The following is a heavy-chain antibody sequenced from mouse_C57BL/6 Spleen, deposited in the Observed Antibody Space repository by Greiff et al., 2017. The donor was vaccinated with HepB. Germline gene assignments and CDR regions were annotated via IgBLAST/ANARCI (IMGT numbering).Heavy chain of an antibody. Sequence: VQLQQSGAELVRPGASVKLSCKASGSTFTDYYINWVKQRPGQGLEWIARIYPGSGNTYYNEKFKGKAKLTAEKSSSTAYMQLSSLTSEDSAVYLCARETAQGLDYWGQGTTLTVSS. J-gene: IGHJ2*01. D-gene: IGHD3-2*02. CDR2: IYPGSGNT. CDR3: ARETAQGLDY. V-gene: IGHV1-76*01. CDR1: GSTFTDYY.